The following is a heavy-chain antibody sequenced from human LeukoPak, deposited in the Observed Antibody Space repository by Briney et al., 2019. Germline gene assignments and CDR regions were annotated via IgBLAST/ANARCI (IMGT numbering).Heavy chain of an antibody. D-gene: IGHD5-18*01. Sequence: ASVKVSCKASGGTFSSYAISWVRQAPGQGLEWMGGIIPIFGTANYAQKFQGRVTITADESTSTAYMELSSLRSEDTAVYYCATLQLWSESRYYYMDVWGKGTTVTVSS. CDR1: GGTFSSYA. J-gene: IGHJ6*03. CDR2: IIPIFGTA. CDR3: ATLQLWSESRYYYMDV. V-gene: IGHV1-69*13.